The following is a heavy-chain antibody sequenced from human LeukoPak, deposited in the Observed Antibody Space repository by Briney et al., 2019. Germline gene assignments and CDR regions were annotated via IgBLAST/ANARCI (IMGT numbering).Heavy chain of an antibody. J-gene: IGHJ5*02. V-gene: IGHV3-23*01. CDR1: GFTFSNYN. CDR3: ARDKGSSWYGNWFDP. Sequence: PGGSLRLSCAASGFTFSNYNMNWVRQAPGKGLEWVSGISGSGDSTYYADSVKGRFTISRDNSKNTLYLQMNSLRAEDTAVYYCARDKGSSWYGNWFDPWGQGTLVTVSS. D-gene: IGHD6-13*01. CDR2: ISGSGDST.